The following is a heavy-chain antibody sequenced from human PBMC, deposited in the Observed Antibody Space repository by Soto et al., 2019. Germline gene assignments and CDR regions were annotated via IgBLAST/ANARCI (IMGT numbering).Heavy chain of an antibody. D-gene: IGHD6-13*01. CDR3: ATLGIDLDY. V-gene: IGHV3-15*01. J-gene: IGHJ4*01. CDR1: GFTFRTAW. Sequence: EVQLVESGGGLVKPGGSLRLSCAASGFTFRTAWMSWVRQAPGKGLEWVGRIKSKIDGETTDYAAHVKGRFTMSRDDSKNTLYLQMNSLKTEDSAVYHCATLGIDLDYWGPGITVTVSS. CDR2: IKSKIDGETT.